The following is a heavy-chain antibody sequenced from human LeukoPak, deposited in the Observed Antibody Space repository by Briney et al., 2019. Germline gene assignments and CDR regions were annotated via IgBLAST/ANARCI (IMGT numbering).Heavy chain of an antibody. CDR1: GYTFTGYY. D-gene: IGHD3-22*01. J-gene: IGHJ6*03. CDR3: ARVIPPIPPGLLIYYYYYMDV. Sequence: ASVKVSCKASGYTFTGYYMHWVRQAPGQGLEWMGWINPNSGGTNYAQKFQGRVTMTRDTSISTAYMELSRLRSDDTAVYYCARVIPPIPPGLLIYYYYYMDVWGKGTTVTVSS. V-gene: IGHV1-2*02. CDR2: INPNSGGT.